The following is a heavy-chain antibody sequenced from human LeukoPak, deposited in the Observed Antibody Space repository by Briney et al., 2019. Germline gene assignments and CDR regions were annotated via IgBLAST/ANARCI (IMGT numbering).Heavy chain of an antibody. CDR3: AREVGVVVPAAISHLEGPYNWIDP. CDR2: IYTSGST. D-gene: IGHD2-2*01. Sequence: SETLSLTCTVSGGSISSYYWSWIRQPAGKGLEWIGRIYTSGSTNYNPSLKSRVTMSVDTSKNHFSLKLSSVTAADTAVYYCAREVGVVVPAAISHLEGPYNWIDPWGQGTLVTVSS. J-gene: IGHJ5*02. V-gene: IGHV4-4*07. CDR1: GGSISSYY.